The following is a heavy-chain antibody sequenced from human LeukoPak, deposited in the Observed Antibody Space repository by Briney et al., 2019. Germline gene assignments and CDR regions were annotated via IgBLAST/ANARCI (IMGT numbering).Heavy chain of an antibody. J-gene: IGHJ6*03. CDR1: GFTFSSYW. CDR2: IKQDGSEK. Sequence: GGSLRLSCAASGFTFSSYWMSWVRQAPGKGLEWVANIKQDGSEKYYVDSVKGRFTISRDNAKNSLYLQMNSLRAEDTAVYYCAREYSGSYGYYYHYYMDVWGKGTTVTVSS. CDR3: AREYSGSYGYYYHYYMDV. V-gene: IGHV3-7*01. D-gene: IGHD1-26*01.